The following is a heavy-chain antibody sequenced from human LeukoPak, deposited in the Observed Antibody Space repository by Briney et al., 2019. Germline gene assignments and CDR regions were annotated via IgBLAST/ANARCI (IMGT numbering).Heavy chain of an antibody. D-gene: IGHD1-26*01. V-gene: IGHV3-23*01. CDR3: ARVGASAYIYSRFEERQKNFFAY. CDR1: GFAFSSNV. CDR2: ISGSGGRT. Sequence: PGGSLRLSCAASGFAFSSNVMNWVRHAPGKGLEWFSGISGSGGRTYYADSARVRFSFSRDNSKNTLHLQMNRLRVGDTAVYSCARVGASAYIYSRFEERQKNFFAYWGQGTLVTVSS. J-gene: IGHJ4*02.